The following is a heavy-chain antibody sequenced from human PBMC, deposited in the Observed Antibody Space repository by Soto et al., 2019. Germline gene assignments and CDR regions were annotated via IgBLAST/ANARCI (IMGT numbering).Heavy chain of an antibody. CDR3: ARPILRYIYYYGMDV. Sequence: ASVKVSCKASGGTFSSYAISWVRQAPGQGLEWMGGIIPIFGTANYAQKFQGRVTITADESTSTAYMELSSLRSGDTAVYYCARPILRYIYYYGMDVWGHGTTVTVS. V-gene: IGHV1-69*13. CDR1: GGTFSSYA. D-gene: IGHD3-9*01. CDR2: IIPIFGTA. J-gene: IGHJ6*02.